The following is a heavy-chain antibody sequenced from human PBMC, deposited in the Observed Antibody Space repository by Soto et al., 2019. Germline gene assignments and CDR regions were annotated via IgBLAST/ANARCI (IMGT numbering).Heavy chain of an antibody. J-gene: IGHJ6*02. CDR3: ARASGDFGGRYYYYYGMDV. Sequence: GGSLRLSCAASGFTFSSYWMHWVRQAPGKGLVWVSRINSDGSSTSYADSVKGRFTISRDNAKNTLYLQMNSLRAEDTAVYYCARASGDFGGRYYYYYGMDVWGQGTRGTVS. V-gene: IGHV3-74*01. CDR1: GFTFSSYW. D-gene: IGHD3-16*01. CDR2: INSDGSST.